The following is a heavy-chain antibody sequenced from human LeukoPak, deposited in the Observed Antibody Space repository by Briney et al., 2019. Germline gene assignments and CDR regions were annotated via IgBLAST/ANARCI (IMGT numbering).Heavy chain of an antibody. J-gene: IGHJ4*02. CDR2: INPYSGGT. Sequence: ASVKVSCRASVYTFIDYYMHWVRQAPGQGLEWMGWINPYSGGTDSAQRFQGRVTMTRDTSISTAYMELSRLTSDDTAVYYCAISTMIVVVFGNWGQGTLVTVSS. CDR3: AISTMIVVVFGN. CDR1: VYTFIDYY. D-gene: IGHD3-22*01. V-gene: IGHV1-2*02.